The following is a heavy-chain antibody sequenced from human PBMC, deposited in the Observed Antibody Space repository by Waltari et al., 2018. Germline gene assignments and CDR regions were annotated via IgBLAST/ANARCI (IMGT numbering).Heavy chain of an antibody. CDR3: ARVHSLGQYDTSGAESNFDH. V-gene: IGHV3-23*01. J-gene: IGHJ4*02. CDR1: GFSFRLFA. CDR2: IGAVTST. Sequence: EVQLLESGGGLVQSGGSLRLSCAASGFSFRLFAMSWVRPAPGKGLEWVSAIGAVTSTYYADSVKGRFTISRDNSKNTLFLQMNSLRAEDTAIYYCARVHSLGQYDTSGAESNFDHWGQGALVTVSS. D-gene: IGHD3-22*01.